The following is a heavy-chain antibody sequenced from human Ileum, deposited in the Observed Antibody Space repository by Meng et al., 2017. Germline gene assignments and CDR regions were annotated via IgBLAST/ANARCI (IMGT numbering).Heavy chain of an antibody. CDR2: ISEDGTYT. J-gene: IGHJ4*02. V-gene: IGHV3-23*01. CDR1: GFTFRSYS. CDR3: ANHEPVTTSRRYPYEN. D-gene: IGHD4-11*01. Sequence: GGSLRLSCAASGFTFRSYSMTWVRQAPGKGLEWVSAISEDGTYTHYADSVKGRFTISRDNSKNTLFLQMNSLRVEDTAVYYCANHEPVTTSRRYPYENWGQGPLVTVSS.